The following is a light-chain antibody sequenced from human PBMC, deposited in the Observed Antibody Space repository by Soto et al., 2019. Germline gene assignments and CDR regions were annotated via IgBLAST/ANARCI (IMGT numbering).Light chain of an antibody. CDR3: QYYDDSMWT. Sequence: EIVLTQSPGTLSLSPGEGATLSCRASQSVVTSYLAWYQQKYGQSPRLLIYGALYRAPGIPDRFSGSGSGTGFTLSIIRREPEDFGGYSFQYYDDSMWTFGQGTKVEVK. V-gene: IGKV3-20*01. J-gene: IGKJ1*01. CDR2: GAL. CDR1: QSVVTSY.